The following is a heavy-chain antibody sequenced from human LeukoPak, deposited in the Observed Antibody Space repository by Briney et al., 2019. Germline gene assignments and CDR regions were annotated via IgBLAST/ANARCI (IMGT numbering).Heavy chain of an antibody. J-gene: IGHJ4*02. Sequence: PGGSLRLSCAASGFSFRSYAIHCVRQAPGKGLEWVAVISYDGTKTYYADSVKGRFTIPRDNSKNSLYVEMNSLRAEDTAVYYCARGLFFAVPGAPFDSWGQGTLVTVSS. CDR2: ISYDGTKT. CDR1: GFSFRSYA. D-gene: IGHD6-19*01. CDR3: ARGLFFAVPGAPFDS. V-gene: IGHV3-30-3*01.